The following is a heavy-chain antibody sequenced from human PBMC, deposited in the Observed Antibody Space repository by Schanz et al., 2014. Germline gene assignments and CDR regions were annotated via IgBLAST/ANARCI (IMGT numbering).Heavy chain of an antibody. CDR2: IKRDGSEK. CDR1: GFSFSTYW. V-gene: IGHV3-7*05. CDR3: AASSGWHPSTDS. D-gene: IGHD6-19*01. J-gene: IGHJ5*01. Sequence: EEQLVESGGGLVQPGGSLRLSCAASGFSFSTYWMSWVRQAPGKGLEWVANIKRDGSEKNDLDSVKGRFTISRDNAKSSLYLQMNRLRVEDTAVYYCAASSGWHPSTDSWGQGTMVTVSS.